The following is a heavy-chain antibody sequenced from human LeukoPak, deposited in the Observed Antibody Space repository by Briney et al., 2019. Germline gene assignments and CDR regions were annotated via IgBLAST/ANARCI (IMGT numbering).Heavy chain of an antibody. V-gene: IGHV3-33*01. Sequence: PGRSLRLSCAASGFTFSSYGMHWVRQAPGKGLEWVAVIWNDGTNKYYADSVKGRFTISRDNSKNTLYLQMNSLRAEDTAVYYCARDRTGFDYWGQGTLVTVSS. CDR2: IWNDGTNK. CDR1: GFTFSSYG. D-gene: IGHD3/OR15-3a*01. J-gene: IGHJ4*02. CDR3: ARDRTGFDY.